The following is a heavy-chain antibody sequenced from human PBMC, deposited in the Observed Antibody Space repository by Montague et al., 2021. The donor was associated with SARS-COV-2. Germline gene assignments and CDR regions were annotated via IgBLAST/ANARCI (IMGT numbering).Heavy chain of an antibody. CDR1: GGSISSYY. V-gene: IGHV4-59*13. CDR3: ARQDAWAYCGDECYRGWFDS. D-gene: IGHD2-21*01. CDR2: MYYSGST. J-gene: IGHJ5*01. Sequence: SETLSLTCTVSGGSISSYYWSWIRQPPGKGLEWIGYMYYSGSTNYNPSLKSRVTLSLDTSKNQFSLKLSSVTAADTAVYYCARQDAWAYCGDECYRGWFDSWGQGTLVTVSS.